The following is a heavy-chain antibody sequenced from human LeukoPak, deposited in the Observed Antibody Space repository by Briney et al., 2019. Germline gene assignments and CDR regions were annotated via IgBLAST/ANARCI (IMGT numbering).Heavy chain of an antibody. D-gene: IGHD3-22*01. CDR1: GGSFSGYY. V-gene: IGHV4-34*01. CDR3: ASDSLGYYYYMDV. CDR2: INHSGST. Sequence: SETLSLTCAVYGGSFSGYYWSWIRQPPGKGLEWIGEINHSGSTNYNPSLKSRVTISVDTSKNQFSLKLSSVTAADTAVYYCASDSLGYYYYMDVWGKGTTVTVSS. J-gene: IGHJ6*03.